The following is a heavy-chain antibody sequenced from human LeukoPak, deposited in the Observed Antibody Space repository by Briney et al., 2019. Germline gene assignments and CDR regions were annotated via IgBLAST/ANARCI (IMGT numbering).Heavy chain of an antibody. Sequence: PGRSLRLSCAASGFTFDDYALHWVRQAPGKGPEWVSGISWNSGSITYADSVKGRLTVSRDNAKNSLYLQMNSLRAEDTAVYYCVRSSIVGSPWAFDIWGQGTMVTVSS. CDR2: ISWNSGSI. V-gene: IGHV3-9*01. J-gene: IGHJ3*02. CDR3: VRSSIVGSPWAFDI. CDR1: GFTFDDYA. D-gene: IGHD1-26*01.